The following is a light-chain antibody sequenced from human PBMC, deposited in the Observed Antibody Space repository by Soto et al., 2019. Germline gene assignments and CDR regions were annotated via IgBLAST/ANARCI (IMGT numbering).Light chain of an antibody. V-gene: IGLV2-14*03. Sequence: QSVLTQPASVSGSPGQSITISCTGTSSDVGGYNYVSWYQHHPGEAPKLLIYDVTNRPSGVSNRFSGSKSGNTASLTISGLQPEDEADYYCISYTSXTTLSVFATGTKVTVL. J-gene: IGLJ1*01. CDR2: DVT. CDR1: SSDVGGYNY. CDR3: ISYTSXTTLSV.